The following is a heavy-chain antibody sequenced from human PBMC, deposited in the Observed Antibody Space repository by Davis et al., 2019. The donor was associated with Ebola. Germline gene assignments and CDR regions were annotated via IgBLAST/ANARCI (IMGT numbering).Heavy chain of an antibody. CDR1: GFTFSSYR. D-gene: IGHD5-24*01. CDR3: ARDSTISYYFYYMDV. V-gene: IGHV3-74*01. CDR2: INSDGSST. J-gene: IGHJ6*03. Sequence: GESLKISCAASGFTFSSYRMHWVRQAPGKGLVWVSRINSDGSSTTYADSVKGRFAIFRDNAKNTLYLQMNSLRAEDTAVYYCARDSTISYYFYYMDVWGKGTTVTVSS.